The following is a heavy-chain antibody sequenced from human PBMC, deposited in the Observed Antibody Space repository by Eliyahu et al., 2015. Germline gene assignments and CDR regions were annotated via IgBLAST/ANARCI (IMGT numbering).Heavy chain of an antibody. CDR2: IXPNGGST. CDR1: GYIFTVAX. J-gene: IGHJ3*02. Sequence: GHLVQSGAEVKKPGAPVRLSCXASGYIFTVAXIPWVRQAPGQGLEWMGRIXPNGGSTSYAQKFQGRVTMTRDTSTTTVYMDLSSLRSDDTAVYFCVRDLGVNIDGDLDAFDMWGQGTLVTVSS. V-gene: IGHV1-46*01. D-gene: IGHD3-3*01. CDR3: VRDLGVNIDGDLDAFDM.